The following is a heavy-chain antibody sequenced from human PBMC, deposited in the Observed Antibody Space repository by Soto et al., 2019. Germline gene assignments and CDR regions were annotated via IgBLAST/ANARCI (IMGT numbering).Heavy chain of an antibody. J-gene: IGHJ4*02. V-gene: IGHV4-30-4*01. Sequence: SETLSLTCTVSGGSISSGNYYWSWIRQPPGKGLEWIGFISYSGSTYYNASLKSRVTISVDTSKNQFSLNLSFVTAADTAVYNCATMGTPATGLYYFDYWGQGTLVTVSS. CDR1: GGSISSGNYY. CDR2: ISYSGST. CDR3: ATMGTPATGLYYFDY. D-gene: IGHD1-7*01.